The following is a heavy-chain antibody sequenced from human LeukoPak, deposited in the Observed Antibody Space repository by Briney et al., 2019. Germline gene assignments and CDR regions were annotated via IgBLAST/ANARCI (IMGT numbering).Heavy chain of an antibody. CDR2: ISAYNGNT. D-gene: IGHD3-10*01. CDR3: ARAPLTLWFGDSSEYYYYYMDV. J-gene: IGHJ6*03. CDR1: GYTFTSYG. Sequence: ATVKVSCKASGYTFTSYGISWVRQAPGQGLEWMGWISAYNGNTNYAQKLQGRVTMTTDTSTSTAYMELRSLRSDDTAVYYCARAPLTLWFGDSSEYYYYYMDVWGKGTTVTVSS. V-gene: IGHV1-18*01.